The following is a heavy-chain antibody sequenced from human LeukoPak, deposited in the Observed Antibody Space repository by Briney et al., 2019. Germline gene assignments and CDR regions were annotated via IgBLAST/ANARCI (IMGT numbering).Heavy chain of an antibody. J-gene: IGHJ3*02. D-gene: IGHD2-2*02. V-gene: IGHV3-33*03. CDR2: LWSDGSNK. CDR1: GFSFSSYG. CDR3: ARRLYCTSSSCHTGPDAFDI. Sequence: GRSLRLSCAASGFSFSSYGMHWVRQAPGKGLEGVAVLWSDGSNKYYADSVKGRFTISRDNSKNTLYLQMNSLRAEDTAVYYCARRLYCTSSSCHTGPDAFDIWGQGTMVTVSS.